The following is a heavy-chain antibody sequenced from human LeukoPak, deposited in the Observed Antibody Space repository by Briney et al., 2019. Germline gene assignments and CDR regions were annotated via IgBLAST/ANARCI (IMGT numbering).Heavy chain of an antibody. CDR3: AADIVYDSSGYYYGY. D-gene: IGHD3-22*01. CDR1: GYSFTSYW. CDR2: IYPGDSDT. V-gene: IGHV5-51*01. Sequence: GESLKISCKGSGYSFTSYWIGWVRQMPGKGLEWMGIIYPGDSDTRYSPSFQGQVTISADKSISTAYLQWSSLKASDAAMYYCAADIVYDSSGYYYGYWGQGTLVTVSS. J-gene: IGHJ4*02.